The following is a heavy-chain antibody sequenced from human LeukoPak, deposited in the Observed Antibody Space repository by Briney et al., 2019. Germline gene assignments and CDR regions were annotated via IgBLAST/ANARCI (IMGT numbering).Heavy chain of an antibody. CDR2: ISGSGGST. D-gene: IGHD6-19*01. Sequence: GGSLRLSCAASGFTFSTYAMSWVRQAPGKGLEWVSAISGSGGSTYYADSVKGRFTISRDNSKNTLYLQMNSLRAEDTAVYYCAKPQSRGWYFFDYWGQGTLVTVSS. J-gene: IGHJ4*02. CDR3: AKPQSRGWYFFDY. CDR1: GFTFSTYA. V-gene: IGHV3-23*01.